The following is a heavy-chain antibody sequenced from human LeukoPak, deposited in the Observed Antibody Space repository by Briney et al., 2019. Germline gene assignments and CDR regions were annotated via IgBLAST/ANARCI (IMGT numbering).Heavy chain of an antibody. V-gene: IGHV4-4*07. CDR3: ARDLVGTMVRGGVYYYYGMDV. CDR1: GGSISSYY. J-gene: IGHJ6*02. D-gene: IGHD3-10*01. Sequence: TSETLPLTCTVSGGSISSYYWSWIRQPAGKGLEWIGRIYTSGSTNYNPSLKSRVTMSVDTSKNQFSLKLSSVTAADTAVYYCARDLVGTMVRGGVYYYYGMDVWGQGTTVTVSS. CDR2: IYTSGST.